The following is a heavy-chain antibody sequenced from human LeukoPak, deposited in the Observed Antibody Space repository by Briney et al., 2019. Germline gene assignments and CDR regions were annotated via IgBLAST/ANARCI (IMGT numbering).Heavy chain of an antibody. D-gene: IGHD1-14*01. CDR3: ARAELVTKKFDY. CDR1: GGSLSSFY. J-gene: IGHJ4*02. V-gene: IGHV4-59*01. CDR2: IYYTGST. Sequence: SETLSLTCTVSGGSLSSFYWSWIRQPPGKGLEWIGYIYYTGSTNYNPSLKSRVTISVDTSKNQFSLKLTSVTAADTAVYYCARAELVTKKFDYWGQGTLVTVSS.